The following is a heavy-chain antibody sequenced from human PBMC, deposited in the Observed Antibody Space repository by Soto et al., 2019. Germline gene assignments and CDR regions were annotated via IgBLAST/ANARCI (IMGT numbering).Heavy chain of an antibody. Sequence: VASVKVSCKASGYTFTGYYMHWVRQAPGQGLEWMGWINPNSGGTNYAQKFQGRVTMTRDTSISTAYMELSRLRSDDTAVYYCARGMIVVVPAATNWFDPWGQGTLVTVSS. CDR2: INPNSGGT. V-gene: IGHV1-2*02. D-gene: IGHD2-2*01. J-gene: IGHJ5*02. CDR3: ARGMIVVVPAATNWFDP. CDR1: GYTFTGYY.